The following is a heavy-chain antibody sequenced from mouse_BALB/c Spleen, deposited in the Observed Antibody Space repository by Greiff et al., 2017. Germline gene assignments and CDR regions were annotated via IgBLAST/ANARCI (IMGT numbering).Heavy chain of an antibody. CDR3: TRGYGSSYSYWYFDV. V-gene: IGHV1S22*01. J-gene: IGHJ1*01. Sequence: LQQPGSELVRPGASVKLSCKASGYTFTSYWMHWVKQRPGQGLEWIGNIYPGSGSTNYDEKFKSKATLTVDTSSSTAYMQLSSLTSEDSAVYYCTRGYGSSYSYWYFDVWGAGTTVTVSS. CDR1: GYTFTSYW. CDR2: IYPGSGST. D-gene: IGHD1-1*01.